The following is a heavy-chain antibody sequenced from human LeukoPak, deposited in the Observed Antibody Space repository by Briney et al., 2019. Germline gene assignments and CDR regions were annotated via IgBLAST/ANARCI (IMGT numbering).Heavy chain of an antibody. J-gene: IGHJ4*02. Sequence: VKVSFKASGYTFTHYYMHWMRQAPGKGLEWMGRVDPKDGQTTYAEKLQGRVTKTAATSTERAYMELNSLRSEDTAVYYCATHKGFWGQGTLVPVS. CDR1: GYTFTHYY. CDR2: VDPKDGQT. CDR3: ATHKGF. V-gene: IGHV1-69-2*01.